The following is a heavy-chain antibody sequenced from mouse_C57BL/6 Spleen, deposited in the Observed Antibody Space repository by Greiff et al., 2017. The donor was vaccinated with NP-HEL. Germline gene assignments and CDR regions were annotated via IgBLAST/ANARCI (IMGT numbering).Heavy chain of an antibody. D-gene: IGHD2-5*01. V-gene: IGHV5-16*01. CDR2: INYDGSST. Sequence: EVMLVESEGGLVQPGSSMKLSCTASGFTFSDYYMAWVRQVPEKGLEWVANINYDGSSTYYLDSLKSRFIISRDNAKNILYLQMSSLKSEDTATYYCARDSNYVTFDYWGQGTTLTVSS. CDR1: GFTFSDYY. J-gene: IGHJ2*01. CDR3: ARDSNYVTFDY.